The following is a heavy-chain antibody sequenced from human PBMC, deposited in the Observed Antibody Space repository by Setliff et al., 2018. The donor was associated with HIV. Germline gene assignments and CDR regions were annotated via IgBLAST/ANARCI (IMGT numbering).Heavy chain of an antibody. CDR1: GGSICSYY. D-gene: IGHD3-3*01. CDR2: IYTSGST. Sequence: SSETLSLTCTVSGGSICSYYWSWIRQPAGKGLEWIGHIYTSGSTNYNPSLKSRVTISVDTSKNQFSLKLSSVIAADTAVYYCARIFGDQGYYYGMDVWGQGTTVTVSS. CDR3: ARIFGDQGYYYGMDV. J-gene: IGHJ6*02. V-gene: IGHV4-4*07.